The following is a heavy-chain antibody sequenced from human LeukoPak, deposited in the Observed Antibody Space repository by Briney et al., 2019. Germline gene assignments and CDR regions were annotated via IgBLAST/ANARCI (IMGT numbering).Heavy chain of an antibody. V-gene: IGHV4-59*01. CDR3: ASLRKTPTVTTSYYYYGMDV. CDR1: GGSISSYY. D-gene: IGHD4-17*01. Sequence: SETLSLTCTVSGGSISSYYWSWIRQPPGKGLEWIGYIYYSGSTNYNPSLKSRVTISVDTSKNQFSLKLSSVTAADTAVYYCASLRKTPTVTTSYYYYGMDVWGQGTTVTVSS. CDR2: IYYSGST. J-gene: IGHJ6*02.